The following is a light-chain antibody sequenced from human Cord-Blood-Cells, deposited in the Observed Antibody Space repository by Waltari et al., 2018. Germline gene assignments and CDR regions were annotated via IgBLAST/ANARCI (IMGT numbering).Light chain of an antibody. CDR1: SSDVGGYNY. CDR3: SSYTSSNVYV. V-gene: IGLV2-14*01. Sequence: QSALTQPASVSGSPGQSSTISCTGTSSDVGGYNYASWYQQHPGKAPKRMIYDVSKRPYGVSNRVSGSMSGNAASLTISGLQAEDEVDNYCSSYTSSNVYVFETETKVSVI. J-gene: IGLJ1*01. CDR2: DVS.